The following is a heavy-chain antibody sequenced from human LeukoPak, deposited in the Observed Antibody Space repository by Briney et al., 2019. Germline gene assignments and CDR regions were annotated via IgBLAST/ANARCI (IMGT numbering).Heavy chain of an antibody. CDR3: ATAYSGYGYAFDI. J-gene: IGHJ3*02. D-gene: IGHD5-12*01. V-gene: IGHV3-64*01. CDR1: GFTFSSYA. CDR2: ISSNGGST. Sequence: GGSLRLSCAASGFTFSSYAMHWVRQAPGKGLEYVSAISSNGGSTYYANSVKGRFTISRDNSKNTLYLQMGSLRAEDMAVYYCATAYSGYGYAFDIWGQGTMVTVSS.